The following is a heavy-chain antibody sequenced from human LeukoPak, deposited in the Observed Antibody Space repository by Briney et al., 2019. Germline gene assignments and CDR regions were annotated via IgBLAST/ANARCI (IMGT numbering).Heavy chain of an antibody. V-gene: IGHV1-46*01. Sequence: ASAKVSCKASGYTFTSCYMHWVRQAPGQGLEWMGIINPSGGSTSYAQKFQGRVTMTRDTSTSTVYMELSSLRSEDTAVYYCARSYGAGQNWFDPWGQGTLVTVSS. D-gene: IGHD4-17*01. CDR1: GYTFTSCY. CDR3: ARSYGAGQNWFDP. CDR2: INPSGGST. J-gene: IGHJ5*02.